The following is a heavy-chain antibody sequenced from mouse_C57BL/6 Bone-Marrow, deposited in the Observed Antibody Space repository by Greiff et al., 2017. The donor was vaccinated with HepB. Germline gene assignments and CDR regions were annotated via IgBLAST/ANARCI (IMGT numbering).Heavy chain of an antibody. Sequence: EVKLQESGGGLVQPGGSLKLSCAASGFTFSDYYMYWVRQTPEKRLEWVAYISNGGGSTYYPDTVKGRFTISRDNAKNTLYLQMSRLKSEDTAMYYCARHRDSNYDYAMDYWGQGTSVTVSS. V-gene: IGHV5-12*01. J-gene: IGHJ4*01. CDR1: GFTFSDYY. D-gene: IGHD2-5*01. CDR3: ARHRDSNYDYAMDY. CDR2: ISNGGGST.